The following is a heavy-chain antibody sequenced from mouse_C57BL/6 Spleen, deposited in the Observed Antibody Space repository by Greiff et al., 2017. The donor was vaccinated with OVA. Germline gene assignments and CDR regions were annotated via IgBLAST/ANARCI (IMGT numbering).Heavy chain of an antibody. J-gene: IGHJ2*01. CDR1: GYTFTDYE. V-gene: IGHV1-15*01. Sequence: LVESGAELVRPGASVTLSCKASGYTFTDYEMHWVKQTPVHGLEWIGAIDPETGGTAYNQKFKGKAILTADKSSSTAYMELRSLTSEDSAVYYCTKYSNYERNYWGQGTTLTVSS. CDR2: IDPETGGT. CDR3: TKYSNYERNY. D-gene: IGHD2-5*01.